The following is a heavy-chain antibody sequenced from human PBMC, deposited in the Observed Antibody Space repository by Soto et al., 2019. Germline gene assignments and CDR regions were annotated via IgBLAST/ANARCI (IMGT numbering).Heavy chain of an antibody. V-gene: IGHV1-2*04. J-gene: IGHJ6*02. CDR3: ARDRGAVAVGWGYGMDV. CDR2: INPNSGGT. D-gene: IGHD6-19*01. CDR1: GYTFTGYY. Sequence: GASVKVSCKASGYTFTGYYMHWVRQAPGQGLEWMGWINPNSGGTNYAQKFQGWVTMTRDTSISTAYMELSRLRSDDTAVYYCARDRGAVAVGWGYGMDVWGQGTTVTVSS.